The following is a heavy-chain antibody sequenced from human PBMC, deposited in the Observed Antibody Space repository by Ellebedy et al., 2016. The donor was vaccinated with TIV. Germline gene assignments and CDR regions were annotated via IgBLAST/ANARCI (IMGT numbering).Heavy chain of an antibody. Sequence: GGSLRLSCAASGFTFSSYAMHWVRQAPGKGLEWVAVISYDGSNKYYADSVKGRFTISRDNSKNTLYLQMNSLRAEDTAVYYCARDGLQGHNWFDPWGQGTLVTVSS. CDR2: ISYDGSNK. CDR3: ARDGLQGHNWFDP. CDR1: GFTFSSYA. J-gene: IGHJ5*02. V-gene: IGHV3-30-3*01. D-gene: IGHD5-24*01.